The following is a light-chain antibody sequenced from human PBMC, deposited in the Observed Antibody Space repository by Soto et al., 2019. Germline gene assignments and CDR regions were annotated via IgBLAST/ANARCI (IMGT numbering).Light chain of an antibody. CDR3: QHYYNWPRT. CDR1: QSVSSRH. CDR2: GAS. J-gene: IGKJ1*01. V-gene: IGKV3-20*01. Sequence: EIVLTQSPGTLSLSRRERATLSGRASQSVSSRHLAWYPQTPGQAPRILISGASSRDTGIPDRFSGSGPGTEFTLALSSLQSEDSSVYYCQHYYNWPRTFGQGTKVDIK.